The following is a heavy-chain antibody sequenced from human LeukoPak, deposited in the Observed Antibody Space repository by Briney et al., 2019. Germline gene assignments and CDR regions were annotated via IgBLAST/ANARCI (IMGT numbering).Heavy chain of an antibody. Sequence: SETLSLTCTVSGGSISSSSYYWGWICQPPGKGLEWIGSIYYSGSTNYNPSLKSRVTISVDTSKNQFSLKLSSVTAADTAVYYCARLAFGAQNTIFGVVTHFDYWGQGTLVTVSS. CDR2: IYYSGST. CDR3: ARLAFGAQNTIFGVVTHFDY. CDR1: GGSISSSSYY. V-gene: IGHV4-39*01. J-gene: IGHJ4*02. D-gene: IGHD3-3*01.